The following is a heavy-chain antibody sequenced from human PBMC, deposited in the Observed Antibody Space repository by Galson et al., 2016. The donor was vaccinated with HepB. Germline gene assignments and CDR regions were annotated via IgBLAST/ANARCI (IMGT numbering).Heavy chain of an antibody. J-gene: IGHJ4*02. CDR3: ATPRGYSYGYWDDTTTDY. Sequence: SLRLSCAASGFTFSSYAMSWVRQAPGKGLEWVSAISGSGGNTYYADSVKGRFTISRDNSKKTLYLQMNSLRAEETAVYYCATPRGYSYGYWDDTTTDYWGQGTLVTVSA. V-gene: IGHV3-23*01. D-gene: IGHD5-18*01. CDR2: ISGSGGNT. CDR1: GFTFSSYA.